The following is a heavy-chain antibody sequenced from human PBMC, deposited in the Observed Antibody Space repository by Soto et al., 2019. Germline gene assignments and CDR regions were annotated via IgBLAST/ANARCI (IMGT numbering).Heavy chain of an antibody. V-gene: IGHV4-34*01. CDR1: GGSFSGYY. CDR3: ARGSLGYCSGGSCYSGAFDI. D-gene: IGHD2-15*01. Sequence: SETLSLTCAVYGGSFSGYYWSWIRQPPGKGLEWIGEINHSGSTNYNPSLKSRVTISVDTSKNQFSLKLSSVTAADTAVYYCARGSLGYCSGGSCYSGAFDIWGQGTMVTVSS. CDR2: INHSGST. J-gene: IGHJ3*02.